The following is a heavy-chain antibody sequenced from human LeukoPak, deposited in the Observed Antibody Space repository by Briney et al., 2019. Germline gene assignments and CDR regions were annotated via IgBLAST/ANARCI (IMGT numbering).Heavy chain of an antibody. CDR3: ARDRGYSYGNYFDY. V-gene: IGHV1-2*02. D-gene: IGHD5-18*01. J-gene: IGHJ4*02. CDR2: INPNSGGT. CDR1: GYTFTGYY. Sequence: ASVKVSCKASGYTFTGYYIHWVRQAPGQGLKWMGWINPNSGGTNYAQKFQGRVTMTRDTSISTAYMELSRLRSDDTAVYYCARDRGYSYGNYFDYWGQGTLVTVSS.